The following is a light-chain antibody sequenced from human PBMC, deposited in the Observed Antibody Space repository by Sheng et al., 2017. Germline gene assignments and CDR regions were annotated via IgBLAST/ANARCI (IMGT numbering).Light chain of an antibody. V-gene: IGLV1-44*01. J-gene: IGLJ1*01. Sequence: QSVLTQPPSASGTPEQRVTISCSGSYSNIGSNTVNWYQQLPGTAPKPTSSLINNQRPSGVPDRFSGSKSGSSASLAISGLQSEDEADYYCAAWDAILDAHYVFGTGTRVTVL. CDR1: YSNIGSNT. CDR3: AAWDAILDAHYV. CDR2: INN.